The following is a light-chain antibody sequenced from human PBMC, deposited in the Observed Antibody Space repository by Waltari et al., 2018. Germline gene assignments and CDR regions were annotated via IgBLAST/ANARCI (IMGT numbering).Light chain of an antibody. CDR2: AAS. CDR1: QSIRRT. Sequence: EIVLTQSPGTLSLSPGESATHSCRASQSIRRTLVWYQKKPGQAPKLLIYAASTRHTGVPDRFSGSGSGTDFTLTISRLEPEDFAVYYCQHYLRLPVTFGQGTKVEIK. J-gene: IGKJ1*01. V-gene: IGKV3-20*01. CDR3: QHYLRLPVT.